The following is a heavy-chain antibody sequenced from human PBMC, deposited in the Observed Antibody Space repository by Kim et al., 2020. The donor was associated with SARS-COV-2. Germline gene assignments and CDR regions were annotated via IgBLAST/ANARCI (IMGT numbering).Heavy chain of an antibody. D-gene: IGHD3-9*01. CDR1: GYTFTSYG. J-gene: IGHJ5*02. CDR2: ISAYNGNT. CDR3: ARCYDILTGWELNESWFDP. V-gene: IGHV1-18*04. Sequence: ASVKVSCKASGYTFTSYGISWVRQAPGQGLEWMGWISAYNGNTNYAQKLQGRVTMTTDTSTSTAYMELRSLRSDDTAVYYCARCYDILTGWELNESWFDPWGQGTLVTVSS.